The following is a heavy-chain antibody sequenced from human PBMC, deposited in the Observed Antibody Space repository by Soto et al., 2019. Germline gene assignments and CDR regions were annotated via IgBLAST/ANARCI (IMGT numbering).Heavy chain of an antibody. CDR1: GGTFSSYA. CDR2: IIPIFGTA. D-gene: IGHD2-2*01. V-gene: IGHV1-69*13. Sequence: SVKVSCKASGGTFSSYAISWVRQAPGQGLEWMGGIIPIFGTANYAQKFQGRVTITADESTSTAYMELNSLRAEDTALYYCAKDLVGRVPAAFNYMDVWGKGTTVTVSS. CDR3: AKDLVGRVPAAFNYMDV. J-gene: IGHJ6*03.